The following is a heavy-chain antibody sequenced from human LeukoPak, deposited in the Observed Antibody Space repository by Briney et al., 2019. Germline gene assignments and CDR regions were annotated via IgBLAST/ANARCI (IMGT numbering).Heavy chain of an antibody. J-gene: IGHJ4*02. V-gene: IGHV1-8*02. D-gene: IGHD4-23*01. Sequence: GASVKVSCKASGYTFTSYGISWVRQAPGQGLEWMGWMNPNSGNTGYAQKFQGRVTMTRNTSISTAYMELSSLRSEDTAVYYCARFPENYGGLYYFDYWGQGTLVTVSS. CDR3: ARFPENYGGLYYFDY. CDR1: GYTFTSYG. CDR2: MNPNSGNT.